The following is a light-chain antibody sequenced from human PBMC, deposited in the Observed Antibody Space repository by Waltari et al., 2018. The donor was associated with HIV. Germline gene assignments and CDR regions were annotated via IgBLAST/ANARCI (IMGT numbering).Light chain of an antibody. CDR3: QVWNDGADRE. V-gene: IGLV3-21*04. Sequence: SYVLTQPPSVSVAAGKTATITCGGTNIGRKPVNWYQQRPGQAPVLVIHDDKDRPTGIPERFSGSNSGNTATLTINRVEVGDEADYYCQVWNDGADREFGGGTKLAVL. J-gene: IGLJ3*02. CDR1: NIGRKP. CDR2: DDK.